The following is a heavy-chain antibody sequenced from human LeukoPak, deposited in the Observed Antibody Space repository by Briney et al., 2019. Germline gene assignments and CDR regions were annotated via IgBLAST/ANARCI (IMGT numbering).Heavy chain of an antibody. Sequence: GGSLRLSCAASGFTFSTYRMAWVRQAPGKGLEWVATITEDGSGKYHVDSVGGRFTVSRDNTNKLLFLQMNSLRAEDTAVYHCAKARYSSGLDYWGQGTLVSVSS. CDR2: ITEDGSGK. CDR1: GFTFSTYR. V-gene: IGHV3-7*01. D-gene: IGHD6-19*01. CDR3: AKARYSSGLDY. J-gene: IGHJ4*02.